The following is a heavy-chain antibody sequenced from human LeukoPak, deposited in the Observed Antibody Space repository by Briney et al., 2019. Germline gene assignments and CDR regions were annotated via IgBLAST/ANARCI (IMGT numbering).Heavy chain of an antibody. Sequence: ASVKVSCKASGYSFTGYYIHWVRQAPGQGLEWMGWISAYNGNTKYAQKFQGRVTMTTDTSTSTAYMELRSLRSDDTAVYYCARDSVAVRPGWFDPWGQGTLVTVSS. CDR1: GYSFTGYY. CDR3: ARDSVAVRPGWFDP. CDR2: ISAYNGNT. J-gene: IGHJ5*02. V-gene: IGHV1-18*04. D-gene: IGHD6-6*01.